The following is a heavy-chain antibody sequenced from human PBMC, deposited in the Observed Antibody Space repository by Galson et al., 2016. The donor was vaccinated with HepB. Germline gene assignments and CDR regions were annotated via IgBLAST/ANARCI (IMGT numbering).Heavy chain of an antibody. Sequence: SLRLSCAASGFTFDDYAMHWVRLAPGKGLEWVSGIGWNGGSIGYAGSVKGRFTISRATTKNSLYLQMNSLRAEDTALNYCAKDRVGGSSGWPHGWAYYVDSWGQGTLVTVSS. CDR3: AKDRVGGSSGWPHGWAYYVDS. D-gene: IGHD6-19*01. V-gene: IGHV3-9*01. J-gene: IGHJ4*02. CDR1: GFTFDDYA. CDR2: IGWNGGSI.